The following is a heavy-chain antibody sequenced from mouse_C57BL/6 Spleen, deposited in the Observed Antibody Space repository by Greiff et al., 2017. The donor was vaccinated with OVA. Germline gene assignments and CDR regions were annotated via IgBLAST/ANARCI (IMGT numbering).Heavy chain of an antibody. J-gene: IGHJ4*01. Sequence: EVQLQQSGPELVKPGASVKIPCKASGYTFTDYNMDWVKQSHGKSLEWIGDINPNNGGTIYNQKFKGKATLTVDKSSSTAYMELRSLPSEDTAVYYCARRRDYYYGSSYGVYAMDYWGQGTLVTVSS. D-gene: IGHD1-1*01. CDR1: GYTFTDYN. CDR3: ARRRDYYYGSSYGVYAMDY. CDR2: INPNNGGT. V-gene: IGHV1-18*01.